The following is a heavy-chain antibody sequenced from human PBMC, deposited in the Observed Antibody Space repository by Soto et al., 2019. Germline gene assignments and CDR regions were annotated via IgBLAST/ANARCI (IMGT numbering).Heavy chain of an antibody. J-gene: IGHJ6*02. D-gene: IGHD3-10*01. CDR1: GYTFTGYY. V-gene: IGHV1-2*04. CDR2: INPNSGGT. CDR3: AKDSHYYQKLRGFYYYGVDV. Sequence: ASVKVSCKASGYTFTGYYMHWVRQAPGQGLEWMGWINPNSGGTNYAQKFQGWVTMTRDTSISTAYVELSSLRLEDTAVYYCAKDSHYYQKLRGFYYYGVDVWGQGTTVTVSS.